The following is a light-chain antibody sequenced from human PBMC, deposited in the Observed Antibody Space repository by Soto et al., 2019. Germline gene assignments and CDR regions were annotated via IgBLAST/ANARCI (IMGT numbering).Light chain of an antibody. CDR1: QSISGW. CDR3: QQYNRYSSFT. V-gene: IGKV1-5*01. Sequence: DIQMTQSPSTLSASIGDRVTITCRASQSISGWLAWYQQKPGKAPKLLIYDASNLESGVPSRFSGSGSGTEFTLTISSLQPDDFATYYCQQYNRYSSFTFGQGTNLEIK. J-gene: IGKJ2*01. CDR2: DAS.